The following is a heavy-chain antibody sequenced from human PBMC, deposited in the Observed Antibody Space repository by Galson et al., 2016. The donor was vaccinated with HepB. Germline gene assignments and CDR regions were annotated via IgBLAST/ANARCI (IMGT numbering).Heavy chain of an antibody. CDR1: GYSFNKYY. CDR2: IDPGDSES. V-gene: IGHV5-51*01. CDR3: ARQTKEAYTTGAFDI. D-gene: IGHD1-14*01. Sequence: QSGAEVKKPGESLKIACKGSGYSFNKYYVGWVRQMPGKGLEWMGIIDPGDSESRYSTSFRSQVTFSADKSINTAYFQYASLKASDTGIDYCARQTKEAYTTGAFDIWGPGTLVTVSS. J-gene: IGHJ3*02.